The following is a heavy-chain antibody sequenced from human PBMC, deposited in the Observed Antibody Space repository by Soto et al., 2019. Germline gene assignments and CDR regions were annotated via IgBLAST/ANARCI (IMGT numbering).Heavy chain of an antibody. V-gene: IGHV1-18*01. CDR3: ARDRGYYDLWRDTPHFDY. CDR1: GYTFTSYG. J-gene: IGHJ4*02. CDR2: ISAYNGNT. D-gene: IGHD3-3*01. Sequence: ASVKVSCKASGYTFTSYGISWVRQAPGQGLEWMGWISAYNGNTNYAQKLQGRVTMTTDTSTSTAYMELRSLRSDDTAVYYCARDRGYYDLWRDTPHFDYWGQGTLVTVSS.